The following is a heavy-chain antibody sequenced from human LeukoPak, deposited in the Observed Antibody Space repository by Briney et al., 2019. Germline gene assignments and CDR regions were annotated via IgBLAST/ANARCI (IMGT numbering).Heavy chain of an antibody. J-gene: IGHJ3*02. CDR1: GGSISSYY. V-gene: IGHV4-59*01. Sequence: SETLSLTCTVSGGSISSYYWSWIRQPPGKGLEWIGYIYYSGSTNYNPSLKSRVTISVDTSKNQFSLKLSSVTAANTAVYYYARDQRPYYDILTGPYAFDIWGQGTMVTVSS. CDR3: ARDQRPYYDILTGPYAFDI. CDR2: IYYSGST. D-gene: IGHD3-9*01.